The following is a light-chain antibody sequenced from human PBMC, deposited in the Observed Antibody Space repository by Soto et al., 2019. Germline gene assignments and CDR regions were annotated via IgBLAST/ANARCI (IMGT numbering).Light chain of an antibody. V-gene: IGKV3-20*01. Sequence: EIVLTQSPGTLSLSPGERATLSCRASQSFRSSYLAWYQQKPGQAPTLLIYGASSRATGIPDRFSGSGSGTDFTLTISRLEPEDFAVYYCQQYGSSPLTFGGGTKVEIK. J-gene: IGKJ4*01. CDR1: QSFRSSY. CDR3: QQYGSSPLT. CDR2: GAS.